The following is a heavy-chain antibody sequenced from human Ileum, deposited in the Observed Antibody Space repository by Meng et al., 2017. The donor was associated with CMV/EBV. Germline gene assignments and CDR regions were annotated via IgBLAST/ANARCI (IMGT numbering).Heavy chain of an antibody. CDR2: IYDSGST. J-gene: IGHJ4*02. V-gene: IGHV4-4*02. CDR1: GGCFSSSKW. D-gene: IGHD3-22*01. CDR3: ARNGYYSLDY. Sequence: LACAVSGGCFSSSKWWSWVRQPPEKGLEWIGQIYDSGSTTYNPSLKSRVTISLDESKNEFSLKLNSVTAADTAVYYCARNGYYSLDYWSQGALVTVSS.